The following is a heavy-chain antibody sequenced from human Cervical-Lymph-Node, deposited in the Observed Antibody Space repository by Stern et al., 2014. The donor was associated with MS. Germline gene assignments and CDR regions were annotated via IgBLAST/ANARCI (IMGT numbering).Heavy chain of an antibody. D-gene: IGHD1-14*01. CDR3: ARHQISASYTTCYSGLDV. V-gene: IGHV4-59*08. CDR1: GGSVSDYC. J-gene: IGHJ6*02. CDR2: IFDSGDT. Sequence: QVQLVESGPGLVRPSETLSLTCNVSGGSVSDYCWSWIRQSPGKTLEWVASIFDSGDTNYNPSHGSRPPLSVAPPGNHLPLKMGSVTAADTAVYYCARHQISASYTTCYSGLDVWGQGTTVTVSS.